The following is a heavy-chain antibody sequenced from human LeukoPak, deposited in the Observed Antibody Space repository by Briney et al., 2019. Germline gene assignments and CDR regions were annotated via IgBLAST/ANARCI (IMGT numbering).Heavy chain of an antibody. Sequence: ASVKVSCKASGYTFTTYYMHWVRQAPGQWLEWMGIINPSGGSTSYAQKFQGRVTMTRDTSTSTVYMELSSLRSEDTAVYYCARDRGSALEDWGQGTLVTVSS. D-gene: IGHD6-25*01. V-gene: IGHV1-46*01. J-gene: IGHJ4*02. CDR2: INPSGGST. CDR3: ARDRGSALED. CDR1: GYTFTTYY.